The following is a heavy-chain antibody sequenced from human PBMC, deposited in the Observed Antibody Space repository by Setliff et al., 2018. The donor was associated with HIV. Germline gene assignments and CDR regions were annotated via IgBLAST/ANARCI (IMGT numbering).Heavy chain of an antibody. J-gene: IGHJ4*02. CDR1: GFTFSTYW. CDR3: VRGPQFRPH. Sequence: HPGGSLRLSCAASGFTFSTYWMSWVRQTPGKGLEWVSSITGSGARTNYADSVKGRFTISRDNAKNTLYLQMNRLRAEDTALYYCVRGPQFRPHWGQGTLVTVSS. CDR2: ITGSGART. V-gene: IGHV3-23*01.